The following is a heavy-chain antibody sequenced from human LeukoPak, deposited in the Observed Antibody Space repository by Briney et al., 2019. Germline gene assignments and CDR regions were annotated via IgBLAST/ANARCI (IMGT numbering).Heavy chain of an antibody. CDR2: INAGNGNT. V-gene: IGHV1-3*01. D-gene: IGHD3-10*01. Sequence: GASVKVSCKASGYTFTSYAMHWVRQAPGQRLEWMGWINAGNGNTKYSQKFQGRVTITRDTSASTAYMELSSLRSEDTAVYYCARRGVRGVIIQTFDCWGQGTLVTVSS. J-gene: IGHJ4*02. CDR3: ARRGVRGVIIQTFDC. CDR1: GYTFTSYA.